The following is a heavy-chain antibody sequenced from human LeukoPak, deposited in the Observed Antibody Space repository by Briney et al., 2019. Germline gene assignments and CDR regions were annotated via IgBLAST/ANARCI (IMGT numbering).Heavy chain of an antibody. J-gene: IGHJ5*02. V-gene: IGHV1-2*02. CDR3: ARVKALDIVGATTVLDP. D-gene: IGHD1-26*01. CDR1: GYSFTDYY. CDR2: INPNTGYT. Sequence: ASVKVSCKASGYSFTDYYMHWVRQAPGQGLEGMGWINPNTGYTNYAQNFQGRVTMTRDTSISTAYMELSRLRSDDTAVYYCARVKALDIVGATTVLDPWGQGTLVTVSS.